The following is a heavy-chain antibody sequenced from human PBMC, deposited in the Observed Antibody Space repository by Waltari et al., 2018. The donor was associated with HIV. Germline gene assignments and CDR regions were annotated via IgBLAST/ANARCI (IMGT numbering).Heavy chain of an antibody. D-gene: IGHD6-13*01. CDR1: GFTLSDPS. CDR2: TRKKTKGYAT. V-gene: IGHV3-72*01. J-gene: IGHJ6*04. CDR3: ARVRAASGTKGFAMDV. Sequence: EAHVVASGGTLAGAGGDLRLSGYVSGFTLSDPSMPSLRQAPGKGLAWVGGTRKKTKGYATEYAASVRGRLTLSRDDSKNSLFLKLNSLQTDDTAVYYCARVRAASGTKGFAMDVWGKGTTVIVSS.